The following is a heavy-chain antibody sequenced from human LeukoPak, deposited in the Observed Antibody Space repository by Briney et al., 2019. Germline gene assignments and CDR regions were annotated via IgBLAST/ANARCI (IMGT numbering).Heavy chain of an antibody. V-gene: IGHV3-30*02. CDR3: AKDRSWGMNSAEY. J-gene: IGHJ4*02. CDR1: GFTFSAYV. D-gene: IGHD7-27*01. CDR2: IRYDGSRT. Sequence: PGGSLRLSCAASGFTFSAYVMHWVRQAPGKGLDWVAFIRYDGSRTYYTDSVKGRFTISRDNSNNTLYLQMNSLRPEDTAVYFCAKDRSWGMNSAEYWGQGTLVTVSS.